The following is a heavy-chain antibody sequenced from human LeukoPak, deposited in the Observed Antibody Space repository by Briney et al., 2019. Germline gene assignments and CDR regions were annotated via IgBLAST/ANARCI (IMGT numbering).Heavy chain of an antibody. V-gene: IGHV4-59*01. Sequence: SETLSLTCTVSGGSISSYYWSWIRQPPGKGLEWIGYIYYSGSTKYNPSLKSRVTISLDTSKNQFSLKLNSVTAADTAVYYCSRTIGWIQLYYFDYWGQGTLVTVSS. J-gene: IGHJ4*02. CDR1: GGSISSYY. CDR3: SRTIGWIQLYYFDY. D-gene: IGHD5-18*01. CDR2: IYYSGST.